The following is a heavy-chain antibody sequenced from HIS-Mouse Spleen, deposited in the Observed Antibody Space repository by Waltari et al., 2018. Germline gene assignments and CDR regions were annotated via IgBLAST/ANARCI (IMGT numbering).Heavy chain of an antibody. J-gene: IGHJ4*02. CDR2: FSGSGGST. V-gene: IGHV3-23*01. CDR1: GFTFSSYA. CDR3: AKPRLGYYFDY. D-gene: IGHD6-19*01. Sequence: EVQLLESGGGLVQPGGSLRLSCAASGFTFSSYAMGWVRQAPGKGLGWVSAFSGSGGSTYYADSVKGRFTISRDNSKNTLYLQMNSLRAEDTAVYYCAKPRLGYYFDYWGQGTLVTVSS.